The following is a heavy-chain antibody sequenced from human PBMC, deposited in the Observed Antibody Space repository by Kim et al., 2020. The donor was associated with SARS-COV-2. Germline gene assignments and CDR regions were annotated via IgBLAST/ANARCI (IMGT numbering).Heavy chain of an antibody. D-gene: IGHD2-2*01. CDR3: VRGGQEYCSSTSCTYWYFDL. V-gene: IGHV4-4*07. CDR2: IYTSGST. CDR1: GGSISSYY. J-gene: IGHJ2*01. Sequence: SETLSLTCTVSGGSISSYYWSWIRQPAGKGLEWIGRIYTSGSTNYNPSLKSRVTMSVDTSKNQFSLKLSSVTAADTAVYYCVRGGQEYCSSTSCTYWYFDLWGRGTLVTVSS.